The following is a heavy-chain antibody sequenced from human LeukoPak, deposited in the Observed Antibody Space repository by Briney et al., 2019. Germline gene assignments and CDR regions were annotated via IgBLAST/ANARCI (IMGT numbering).Heavy chain of an antibody. CDR2: INPNSGGT. V-gene: IGHV1-2*02. D-gene: IGHD5-18*01. CDR3: ARDQAGYSSPDY. Sequence: ASVKVSCKASGYTFTAYYIHWVRQAPGQGLGWMGWINPNSGGTNYVQKFQGRVTITADKSTSTAYMELSSLRSEDTAVYYCARDQAGYSSPDYWGQGTLVAVSS. CDR1: GYTFTAYY. J-gene: IGHJ4*02.